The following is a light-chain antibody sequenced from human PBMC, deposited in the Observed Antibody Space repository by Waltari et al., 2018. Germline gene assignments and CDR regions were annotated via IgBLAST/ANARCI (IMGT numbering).Light chain of an antibody. V-gene: IGLV2-14*03. CDR1: SRYHGCYNY. CDR3: TSYTSSHGLV. Sequence: QSALTQPASVSGSPGQSITISCTGTSRYHGCYNYLPWYQQHPGKAPNVVIFDISFRPSGVSSRFSGSKSGNTASLTISGLQAEDEADYYCTSYTSSHGLVFGTGTKVTVL. J-gene: IGLJ1*01. CDR2: DIS.